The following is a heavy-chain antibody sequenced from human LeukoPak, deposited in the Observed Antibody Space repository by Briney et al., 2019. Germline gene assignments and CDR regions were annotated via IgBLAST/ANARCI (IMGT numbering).Heavy chain of an antibody. Sequence: LRLSCAASGFTFSSYAMSWVRQPPGKGLEWIGYIYYSGSTYYNPSLKSRLTISVDTSENQFSLHLTSVTAADTAVYFCARVTRWAGLDFWGQGTLVTVSP. CDR1: GFTFSSYA. CDR3: ARVTRWAGLDF. V-gene: IGHV4-30-4*08. CDR2: IYYSGST. D-gene: IGHD2-21*02. J-gene: IGHJ4*02.